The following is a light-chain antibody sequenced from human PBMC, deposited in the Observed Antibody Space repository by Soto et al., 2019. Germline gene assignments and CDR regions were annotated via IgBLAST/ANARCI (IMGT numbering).Light chain of an antibody. Sequence: EIVLTQAPATLSVSPGERATLSCRASQSVGNNLAWFQQRPDQAPRLLMFAASSRATDFPTRFSGSGSGTEFTLTITSLQSEDSAVYYCQQYKDWPRTFGQGTKVEIK. CDR2: AAS. CDR1: QSVGNN. CDR3: QQYKDWPRT. J-gene: IGKJ1*01. V-gene: IGKV3-15*01.